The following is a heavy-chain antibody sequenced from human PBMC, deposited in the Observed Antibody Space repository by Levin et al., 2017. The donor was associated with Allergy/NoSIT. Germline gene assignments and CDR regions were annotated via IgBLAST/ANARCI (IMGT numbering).Heavy chain of an antibody. Sequence: PSETLSLTCAASGFTFSSYSMNWVRQAPGKGLEWVSSISSSSSYIYYADSVKGRFTISRDNAKNSLYLQMNSLRAEDTALYYCARDRGDIVATTAGFDYWGQGTLVTVSS. J-gene: IGHJ4*02. V-gene: IGHV3-21*01. CDR1: GFTFSSYS. CDR2: ISSSSSYI. CDR3: ARDRGDIVATTAGFDY. D-gene: IGHD5-12*01.